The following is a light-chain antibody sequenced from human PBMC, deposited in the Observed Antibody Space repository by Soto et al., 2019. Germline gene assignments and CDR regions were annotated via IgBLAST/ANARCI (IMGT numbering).Light chain of an antibody. CDR3: AAWDDSLNGWV. CDR1: SSNIGTSS. J-gene: IGLJ3*02. Sequence: QSVLAQPPSASGTPGQRVSLSCSGRSSNIGTSSVNWYQHVPGAAPQLLIYSNDQRPLEVPDRFSGSKSGTSASLAISGLRSDDAGDYYCAAWDDSLNGWVFGGGTKRTVL. CDR2: SND. V-gene: IGLV1-44*01.